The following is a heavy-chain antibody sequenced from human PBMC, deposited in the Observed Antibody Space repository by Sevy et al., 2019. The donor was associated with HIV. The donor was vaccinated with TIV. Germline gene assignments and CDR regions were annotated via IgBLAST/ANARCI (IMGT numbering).Heavy chain of an antibody. CDR3: AKVLGIAAAGYYFDY. V-gene: IGHV3-23*01. CDR1: GFTFSSYA. Sequence: GGSLRLSCAASGFTFSSYAMSWVRQAPGKGLEWVSAISGSGGSTYYADSVKGRFTISRDNSKNTLYLQMNSLRAEDTAAYYCAKVLGIAAAGYYFDYWGQGTLVTVSS. D-gene: IGHD6-13*01. CDR2: ISGSGGST. J-gene: IGHJ4*02.